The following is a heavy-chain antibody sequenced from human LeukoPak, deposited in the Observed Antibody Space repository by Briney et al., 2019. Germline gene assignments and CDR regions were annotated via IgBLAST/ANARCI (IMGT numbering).Heavy chain of an antibody. V-gene: IGHV1-8*01. CDR2: MNPNSGRR. Sequence: ASVKVSCKASGHIFSNYDINCVRQAPGHGLEWMGWMNPNSGRRVYAQKFQGRVTMTRNSSINTAYMELTSLRSDDRAVYYCARGLRSDYWGQGTLVTVSS. D-gene: IGHD3-16*02. CDR3: ARGLRSDY. CDR1: GHIFSNYD. J-gene: IGHJ4*02.